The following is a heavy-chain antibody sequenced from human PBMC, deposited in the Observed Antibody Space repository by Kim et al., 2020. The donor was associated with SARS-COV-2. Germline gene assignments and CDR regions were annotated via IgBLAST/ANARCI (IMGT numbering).Heavy chain of an antibody. V-gene: IGHV3-23*05. CDR1: GFTFSSSV. CDR2: IDTQTTNT. Sequence: GGSLRLSCAASGFTFSSSVMTWVRRAPGKGLEWVSTIDTQTTNTFYSDSVKGRFTISRDNSKNTLYLQMNSLRAEDTAFYYCAKSTSPMVWCADYCSEG. J-gene: IGHJ4*02. CDR3: AKSTSPMVWCADY. D-gene: IGHD2-2*01.